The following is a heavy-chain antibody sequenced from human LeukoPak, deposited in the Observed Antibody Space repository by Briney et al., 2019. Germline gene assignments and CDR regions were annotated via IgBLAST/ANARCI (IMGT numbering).Heavy chain of an antibody. CDR2: IFYSGGS. CDR1: GGSISSYY. Sequence: SGTLSLTCTVPGGSISSYYWTWIRQPPGKGLEWIGYIFYSGGSNYNPSLKSRVTISVDASKNHFSLKLSSVTAADMAVYYCARLGSTFDIWGQGTMVTVSS. J-gene: IGHJ3*02. D-gene: IGHD2-2*01. CDR3: ARLGSTFDI. V-gene: IGHV4-59*08.